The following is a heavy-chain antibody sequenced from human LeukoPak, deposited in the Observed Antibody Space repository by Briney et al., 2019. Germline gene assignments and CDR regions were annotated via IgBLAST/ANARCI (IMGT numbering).Heavy chain of an antibody. Sequence: ASVKVSCKASGYTFTSYYIHWVRQAPGQGLEWMGIINPSGGSTSYAQKFQGRVTMTRDMSTSTVYMELSSLRSEDTAVYYCAAVSGRSGFLYALRLDYYYYMDVWGKGTTVTISS. CDR2: INPSGGST. CDR1: GYTFTSYY. D-gene: IGHD3-10*01. J-gene: IGHJ6*03. CDR3: AAVSGRSGFLYALRLDYYYYMDV. V-gene: IGHV1-46*01.